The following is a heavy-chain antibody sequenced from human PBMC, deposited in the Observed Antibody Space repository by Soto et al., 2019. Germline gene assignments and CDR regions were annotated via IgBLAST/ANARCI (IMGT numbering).Heavy chain of an antibody. J-gene: IGHJ6*02. D-gene: IGHD4-17*01. CDR2: IYYSGST. CDR1: GGSISSGGYY. CDR3: ARDLNTKDYGGNVYYYYGMDV. V-gene: IGHV4-31*03. Sequence: SETLSLTCTVSGGSISSGGYYWSWIRQHPGKGLEWIGYIYYSGSTYYNPSLKSRVTIPVHTSKNQFSLKLSAVTAADTAVYYCARDLNTKDYGGNVYYYYGMDVWGQGTTVTVSS.